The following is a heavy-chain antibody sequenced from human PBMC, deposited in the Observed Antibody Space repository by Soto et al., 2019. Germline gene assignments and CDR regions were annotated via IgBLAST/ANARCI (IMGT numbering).Heavy chain of an antibody. CDR1: GFTFSSYA. D-gene: IGHD3-10*01. CDR2: ISGSGGST. J-gene: IGHJ5*01. V-gene: IGHV3-23*01. CDR3: AKASTYYYVSGSYSDWFDP. Sequence: EVQLLESGGGLVQPGGSLRLSCAASGFTFSSYAMSWVRQAPGKGLEWVSAISGSGGSTSYADSVKGRFTISRDKSKNTLYRQTNSLRAEDTAVYYCAKASTYYYVSGSYSDWFDPGGQGTLVTVSS.